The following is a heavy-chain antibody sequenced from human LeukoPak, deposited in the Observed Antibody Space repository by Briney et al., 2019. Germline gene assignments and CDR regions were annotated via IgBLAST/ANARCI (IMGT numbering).Heavy chain of an antibody. CDR3: ARTASITIFGVPFPGY. J-gene: IGHJ4*02. Sequence: ASVKVSCKASGYTFTGYYMHWVRQAPGQGLEWMGWINPNSGGTNYAQKFQGRVTMTRDTSISTAYMELGRLRSDDTAVYYCARTASITIFGVPFPGYWGQGTLVTVSS. CDR2: INPNSGGT. D-gene: IGHD3-3*01. V-gene: IGHV1-2*02. CDR1: GYTFTGYY.